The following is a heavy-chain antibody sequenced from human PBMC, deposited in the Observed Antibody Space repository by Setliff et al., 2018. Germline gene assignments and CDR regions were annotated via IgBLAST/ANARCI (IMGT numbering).Heavy chain of an antibody. CDR2: IHYSGTT. CDR1: GGSSSSHY. CDR3: AGENGYCSGGACYFMFDY. J-gene: IGHJ4*02. V-gene: IGHV4-59*11. Sequence: PSETLSFTCTVSGGSSSSHYWSWIRQPPGKGLEWIGYIHYSGTTNYNPSLKSRVTLSLDTAKNQFSLELRAVTAADTALYYCAGENGYCSGGACYFMFDYWGQGTLVTVSS. D-gene: IGHD2-15*01.